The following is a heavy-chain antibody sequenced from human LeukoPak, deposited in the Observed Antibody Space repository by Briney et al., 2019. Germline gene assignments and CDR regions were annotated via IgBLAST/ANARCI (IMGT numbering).Heavy chain of an antibody. V-gene: IGHV3-48*03. J-gene: IGHJ4*02. Sequence: PGGSLRLSCAASGFTFSSYEMNWVRQAPGKGLEGVSYISSSGSTIYYADSVKGRFTISRDNAKNSLYLQMNSLRAEDTAVYYCARFVGSGSSYYFDYWGQGTLVTVSS. CDR1: GFTFSSYE. CDR2: ISSSGSTI. CDR3: ARFVGSGSSYYFDY. D-gene: IGHD3-10*01.